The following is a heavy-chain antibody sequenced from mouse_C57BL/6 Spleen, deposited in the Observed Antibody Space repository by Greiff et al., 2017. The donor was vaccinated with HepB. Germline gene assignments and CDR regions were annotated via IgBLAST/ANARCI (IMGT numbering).Heavy chain of an antibody. Sequence: QVQLQQSGAELARPGASVKLSCKASGYTFTSYGISWVKQRTGQGLEWIGEIYPRSGNTYYNEKFKGKATLTADKSSSTAYMELRSLTSEDSEVYFCAREETTVADYWGQGTTLTVSS. J-gene: IGHJ2*01. CDR2: IYPRSGNT. D-gene: IGHD1-1*01. CDR3: AREETTVADY. CDR1: GYTFTSYG. V-gene: IGHV1-81*01.